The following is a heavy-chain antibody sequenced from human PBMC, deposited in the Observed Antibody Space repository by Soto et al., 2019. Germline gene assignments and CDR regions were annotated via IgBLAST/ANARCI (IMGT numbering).Heavy chain of an antibody. J-gene: IGHJ6*02. CDR3: ARGNPFNYAGFDV. CDR1: GYTFSDFD. V-gene: IGHV1-8*01. Sequence: DLEQSGAEVKRPGASVKVSCKASGYTFSDFDINWLRQASGQGPEWMGWMNAKSGDTFFAQRFQGKFNMTWDTSLSTACMEVGSLTSDDTAMYYCARGNPFNYAGFDVWGQGTTVAVSS. CDR2: MNAKSGDT. D-gene: IGHD3-16*01.